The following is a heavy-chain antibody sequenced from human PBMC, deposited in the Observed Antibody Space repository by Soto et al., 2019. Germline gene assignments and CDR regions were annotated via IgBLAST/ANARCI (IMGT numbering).Heavy chain of an antibody. Sequence: ASVKVSCKASGYTFTSYGIGWVRQAPGQGLEWMGWISAYNGNTNYAQKLQGRVTMTTDTSTSTAYMELRSLRSDDTAVYYCAREGGYGDYEVDAFDIWGQGTMVTVSS. CDR2: ISAYNGNT. CDR1: GYTFTSYG. CDR3: AREGGYGDYEVDAFDI. V-gene: IGHV1-18*01. J-gene: IGHJ3*02. D-gene: IGHD4-17*01.